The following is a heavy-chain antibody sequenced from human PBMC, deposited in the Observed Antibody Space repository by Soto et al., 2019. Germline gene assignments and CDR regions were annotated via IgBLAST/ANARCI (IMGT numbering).Heavy chain of an antibody. D-gene: IGHD1-26*01. J-gene: IGHJ3*02. V-gene: IGHV3-30-3*01. CDR2: ISYDGSNK. CDR3: ARVISGSYSGSDAFDI. Sequence: GGSLRLSCAASGFTFISYAMHWARQAPGKGLEWVAVISYDGSNKYYADSVKGRFTISRDNSKNTLYLQMNSLRAEDTAVYYCARVISGSYSGSDAFDIRGQGTMVTVSS. CDR1: GFTFISYA.